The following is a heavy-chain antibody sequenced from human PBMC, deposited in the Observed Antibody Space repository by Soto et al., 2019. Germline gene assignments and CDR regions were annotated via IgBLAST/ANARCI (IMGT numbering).Heavy chain of an antibody. Sequence: QVQLVQSGAEVKKPGASVKVSCKASGYTFTSYGISWVRQAPGQGLEWMGWISAYNGNTNYAQKLQGRVTITTDTSTRTAYMELRSLRSDDTAVYYCARDVAGYLGDYDILTGLRRGDFDYWGQGTLVTVSS. CDR3: ARDVAGYLGDYDILTGLRRGDFDY. CDR2: ISAYNGNT. D-gene: IGHD3-9*01. J-gene: IGHJ4*02. V-gene: IGHV1-18*01. CDR1: GYTFTSYG.